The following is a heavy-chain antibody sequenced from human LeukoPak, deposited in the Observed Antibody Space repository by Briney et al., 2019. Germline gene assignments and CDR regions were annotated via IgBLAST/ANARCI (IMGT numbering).Heavy chain of an antibody. Sequence: SETLSLTCTVSGGSVSTNNYYWGWIRQPTGKGLEWMGSLSYSGKTYYNPSLKSRVTISADTSKNQFSLRLTSVTAADTAVYYCAKRGNYGYFDYWGQGTLVTVSS. V-gene: IGHV4-39*01. CDR3: AKRGNYGYFDY. D-gene: IGHD3-10*01. CDR1: GGSVSTNNYY. CDR2: LSYSGKT. J-gene: IGHJ4*02.